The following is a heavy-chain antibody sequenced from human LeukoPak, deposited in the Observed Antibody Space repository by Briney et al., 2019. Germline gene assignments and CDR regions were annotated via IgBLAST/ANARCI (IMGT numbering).Heavy chain of an antibody. V-gene: IGHV3-23*01. Sequence: GSLRLSCAASGFTFSSYAMSWVRQAPGKGLEWVLAISGSGGSTYYADSVKGRFTISRDNSKNTLYLQMNSLRAEDTAVYYCARGFGVVIMGFDYWGQGTLVTVSS. CDR2: ISGSGGST. J-gene: IGHJ4*02. CDR1: GFTFSSYA. D-gene: IGHD3-3*01. CDR3: ARGFGVVIMGFDY.